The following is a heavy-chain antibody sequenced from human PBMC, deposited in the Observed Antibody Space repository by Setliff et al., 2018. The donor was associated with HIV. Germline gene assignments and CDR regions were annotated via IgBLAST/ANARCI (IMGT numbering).Heavy chain of an antibody. CDR1: GASSSSHY. Sequence: PSETLSLTCTVSGASSSSHYWSWIRQPPGKAPEWIGYVYNSGTTKYNPSLKSRVTISVDTSKNQVFLRLSSVTAADTAVYYCVRGYCSSTTCYEDYYYMDVWGKGSTVTVSS. V-gene: IGHV4-59*11. CDR3: VRGYCSSTTCYEDYYYMDV. J-gene: IGHJ6*03. D-gene: IGHD2-2*01. CDR2: VYNSGTT.